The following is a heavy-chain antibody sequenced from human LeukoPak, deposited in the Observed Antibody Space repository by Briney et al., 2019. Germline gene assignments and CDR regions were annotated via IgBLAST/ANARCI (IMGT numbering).Heavy chain of an antibody. CDR3: AKWGRDIVVVPAAIIFDY. Sequence: GGSLRLSCAASGFTFSDYYMSWIRQAPGKGLEWVSYISSSGSTIYYADSVKGRFTISRDNAKNSLYLQMNSLRAEDTAVYYCAKWGRDIVVVPAAIIFDYWGQGTLVTVSS. D-gene: IGHD2-2*02. CDR1: GFTFSDYY. J-gene: IGHJ4*02. CDR2: ISSSGSTI. V-gene: IGHV3-11*04.